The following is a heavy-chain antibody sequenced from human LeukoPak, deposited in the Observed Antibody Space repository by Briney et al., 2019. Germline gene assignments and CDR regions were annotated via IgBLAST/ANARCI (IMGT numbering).Heavy chain of an antibody. V-gene: IGHV3-48*03. CDR3: AKGRYNDNVSDGSGV. J-gene: IGHJ3*01. Sequence: PGGSLRLSCEASGFTFISYEMNWVRQAPGKGLEWVSYISSSGSTIYYADSVKGRFTISIDNSKHTLYLQMNGLRGEDKAVYYCAKGRYNDNVSDGSGVWGRGKMVNVSS. CDR2: ISSSGSTI. CDR1: GFTFISYE. D-gene: IGHD5-18*01.